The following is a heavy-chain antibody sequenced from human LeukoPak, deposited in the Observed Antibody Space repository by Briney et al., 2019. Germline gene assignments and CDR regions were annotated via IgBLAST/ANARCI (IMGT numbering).Heavy chain of an antibody. J-gene: IGHJ6*02. CDR1: GFTFSSYA. CDR2: ISYDGSNK. CDR3: ARDPHSSGWGTYYYGMDV. V-gene: IGHV3-30-3*01. D-gene: IGHD6-19*01. Sequence: PGRSLRLSCAASGFTFSSYAMHWVRQAPGKGLEWVAVISYDGSNKYYADSVKGRFTISRDNSKNTLYLQMNSLRAEDTAVYYCARDPHSSGWGTYYYGMDVWGQGTTVTVSS.